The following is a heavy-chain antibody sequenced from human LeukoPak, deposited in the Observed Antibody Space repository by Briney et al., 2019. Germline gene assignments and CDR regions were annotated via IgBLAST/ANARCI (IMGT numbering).Heavy chain of an antibody. J-gene: IGHJ6*03. D-gene: IGHD3-10*01. CDR2: IYTSGST. Sequence: SETLSLTCTVSGGSISSYYWSWIRQPAGKGLEWIGRIYTSGSTNYSPSLKSRVTMSVDKSKNQFSLKLSSVTATDTAVYYCASLGSRPGYYGSDYYYMDVWGKGTTVTVSS. CDR1: GGSISSYY. CDR3: ASLGSRPGYYGSDYYYMDV. V-gene: IGHV4-4*07.